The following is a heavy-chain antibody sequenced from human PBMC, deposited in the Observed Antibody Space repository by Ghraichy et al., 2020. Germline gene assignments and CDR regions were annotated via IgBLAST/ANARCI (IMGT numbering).Heavy chain of an antibody. CDR2: ISYDGSNK. Sequence: GGSLRLSCAASGFTFSSYAMHWVRQAPGKGLEWVAVISYDGSNKYYADSVKGRFTISRDNSKNTLYLQMNSLRAEDTAVYYCARDVNWSHYYDSTAFDYWGQGTLVTVSS. D-gene: IGHD3-22*01. CDR3: ARDVNWSHYYDSTAFDY. CDR1: GFTFSSYA. J-gene: IGHJ4*02. V-gene: IGHV3-30*04.